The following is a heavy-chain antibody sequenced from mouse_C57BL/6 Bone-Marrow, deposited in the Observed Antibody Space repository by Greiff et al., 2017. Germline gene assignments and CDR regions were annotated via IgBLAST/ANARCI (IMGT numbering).Heavy chain of an antibody. CDR1: GYTFTSYW. J-gene: IGHJ2*01. Sequence: QVQLQQPGAELVKPGASVKLSCKASGYTFTSYWMQWVKQRPGQGLEWIGEIDPSDSYTNYNQKLKGKATLTVDTSSSTAYMQLSSLTSEDTAIYYCASEWMGDDWGQGTTLTVSS. CDR3: ASEWMGDD. CDR2: IDPSDSYT. D-gene: IGHD1-3*01. V-gene: IGHV1-50*01.